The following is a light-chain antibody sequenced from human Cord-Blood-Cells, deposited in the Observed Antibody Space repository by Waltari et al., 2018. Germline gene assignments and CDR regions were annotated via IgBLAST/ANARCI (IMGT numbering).Light chain of an antibody. CDR2: DVS. V-gene: IGLV2-14*01. J-gene: IGLJ1*01. CDR3: SSYTSSPYV. CDR1: SSDVGGYNY. Sequence: SALTQPASVSGSPGQSITISCTGTSSDVGGYNYVSWYQQHPGKAPKLMIYDVSKRPSGVSNRFSGSKSGNTASLTISGLQAEDEADYYCSSYTSSPYVFGTGTKVTVL.